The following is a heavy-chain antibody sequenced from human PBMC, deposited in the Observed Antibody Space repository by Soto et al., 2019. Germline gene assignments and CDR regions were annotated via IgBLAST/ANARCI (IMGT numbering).Heavy chain of an antibody. CDR1: GFTFNNYA. J-gene: IGHJ2*01. CDR2: ISYHGSNK. Sequence: GGSLRLSCAASGFTFNNYAMHWVRQAPGRGLEWVALISYHGSNKYHADSVKGRFTISRDNSKNTLFLQMNSLRGADTAVYYCARDARTTVTTRGVWYFDLWGRGSLV. V-gene: IGHV3-30-3*01. CDR3: ARDARTTVTTRGVWYFDL. D-gene: IGHD4-17*01.